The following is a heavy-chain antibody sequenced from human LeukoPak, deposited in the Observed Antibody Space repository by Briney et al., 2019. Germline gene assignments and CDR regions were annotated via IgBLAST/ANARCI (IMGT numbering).Heavy chain of an antibody. CDR3: ARHARRFGELDGMDV. J-gene: IGHJ6*02. V-gene: IGHV4-4*07. Sequence: SETLSLTCTVSGGSISSYYWSWIRQPAGKGLEWIGRIYTSGSTNYNPSLKSRVTMSVDTSKNQFSLKLSSVTAADTAVYYCARHARRFGELDGMDVWGQGTTVTVSS. CDR1: GGSISSYY. D-gene: IGHD3-10*01. CDR2: IYTSGST.